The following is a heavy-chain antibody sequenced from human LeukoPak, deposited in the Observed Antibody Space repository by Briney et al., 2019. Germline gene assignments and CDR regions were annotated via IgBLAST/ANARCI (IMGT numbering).Heavy chain of an antibody. CDR2: IYHTGST. D-gene: IGHD7-27*01. J-gene: IGHJ4*02. V-gene: IGHV4-4*02. CDR3: ATRWVLTGEPY. Sequence: PSGTLSLTCGVSGDSISSSNWWSWVRQPPGKGLEWIGEIYHTGSTNYNPSLKSRVTISVDKPKNQFSLKLSSVTAADTAVYYCATRWVLTGEPYWGQGTLVTVSS. CDR1: GDSISSSNW.